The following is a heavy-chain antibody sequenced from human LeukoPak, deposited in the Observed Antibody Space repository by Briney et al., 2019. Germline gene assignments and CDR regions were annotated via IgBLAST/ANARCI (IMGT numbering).Heavy chain of an antibody. Sequence: GGSLRLSCAASGFTFSSYWMNWVRQAPGKGLEWVANIKQDGTEKLYVDSVRGRFTISRDNAKSSLYLQMNSLRAEDTAVYFCAGGRGWLVDYWGQGTRVTVSS. CDR3: AGGRGWLVDY. CDR2: IKQDGTEK. J-gene: IGHJ4*02. V-gene: IGHV3-7*01. D-gene: IGHD3-22*01. CDR1: GFTFSSYW.